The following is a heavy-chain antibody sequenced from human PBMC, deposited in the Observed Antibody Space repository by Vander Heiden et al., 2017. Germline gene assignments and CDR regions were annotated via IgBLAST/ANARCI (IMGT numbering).Heavy chain of an antibody. J-gene: IGHJ6*02. CDR2: VSADGGTT. CDR1: GFTFSSFV. Sequence: EAQLLESCRDMVQPGGSLRHPCAASGFTFSSFVMSWVRQAPGKGLEWVSSVSADGGTTYCADSVKGRFTISRDNSKNRLYLDVNSLGAEDTAVYFAASGSYYGMDVWGRGTTVSVSS. CDR3: ASGSYYGMDV. D-gene: IGHD5-12*01. V-gene: IGHV3-23*01.